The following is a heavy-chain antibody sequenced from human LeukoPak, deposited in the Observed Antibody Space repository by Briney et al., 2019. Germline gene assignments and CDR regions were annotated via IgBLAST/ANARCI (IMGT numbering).Heavy chain of an antibody. V-gene: IGHV3-33*01. CDR2: IWYDGSDK. CDR1: GFTFNTYA. CDR3: GRVGCTGGNCKPYAYYATDV. Sequence: GGSLRLSCAASGFTFNTYAMHWVRQAPGKGLEWVAIIWYDGSDKYYADSVRGRFAISRDNSKNTLYLQMNSLRAEDTAAYYCGRVGCTGGNCKPYAYYATDVWGQGTTVTVSS. D-gene: IGHD2-15*01. J-gene: IGHJ6*02.